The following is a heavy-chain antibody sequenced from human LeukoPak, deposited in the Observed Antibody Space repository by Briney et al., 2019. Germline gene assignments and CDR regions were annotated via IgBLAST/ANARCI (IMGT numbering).Heavy chain of an antibody. CDR3: AKNRQAGYCSGGSCYRAEYFQH. D-gene: IGHD2-15*01. J-gene: IGHJ1*01. CDR2: ISYDGSNK. V-gene: IGHV3-30*18. CDR1: GFTFSSYD. Sequence: GRSLRLSCAASGFTFSSYDMHWVRQAPGKGLEWVAVISYDGSNKYYADSVKGRFTISRDNSKNTLYLQMNSLRAEDTAVYYCAKNRQAGYCSGGSCYRAEYFQHWGQGTLITVSS.